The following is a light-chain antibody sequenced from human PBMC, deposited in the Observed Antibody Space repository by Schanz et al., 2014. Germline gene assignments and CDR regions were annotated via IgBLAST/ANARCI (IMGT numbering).Light chain of an antibody. CDR3: QQHGTSLS. V-gene: IGKV3-15*01. J-gene: IGKJ3*01. CDR2: GAS. Sequence: EIVMTQSPVTLSVSPGERATLSCRASQSVSTYLAWYQQKPGQAPRLLIYGASTRATGIPARFSGSGSGTEFTLTISRLEPEDFAVYYCQQHGTSLSFGPGTKVEIK. CDR1: QSVSTY.